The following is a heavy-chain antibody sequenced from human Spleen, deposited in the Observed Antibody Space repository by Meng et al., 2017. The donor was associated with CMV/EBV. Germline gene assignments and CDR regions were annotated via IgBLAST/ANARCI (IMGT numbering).Heavy chain of an antibody. D-gene: IGHD4-17*01. CDR1: AASTTSVGYM. V-gene: IGHV4-61*02. CDR2: SMSTWGST. J-gene: IGHJ5*02. Sequence: QRQLQDAGPGLCTASQSLSRTCTAAAASTTSVGYMCDWLRQPPVKGLEWIGASSMSTWGSTSYNPPIQSRVTISVDTSTKQFSLQLFSLTAVDTVVYYCANYVSWGQGILVTVSS. CDR3: ANYVS.